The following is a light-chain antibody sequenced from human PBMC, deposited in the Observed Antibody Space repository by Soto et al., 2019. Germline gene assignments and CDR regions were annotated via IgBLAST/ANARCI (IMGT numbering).Light chain of an antibody. Sequence: AIQTTQSPSSLSASVGDRVTITCRASQGMRNDLGWYQQKPGKAPKLLIYAASSLQSRVPSRFSGSRSGTDFTLTINSLQPEDFATYYCLQDYNYPVTCGQGTKVEIK. CDR2: AAS. CDR1: QGMRND. CDR3: LQDYNYPVT. J-gene: IGKJ1*01. V-gene: IGKV1-6*01.